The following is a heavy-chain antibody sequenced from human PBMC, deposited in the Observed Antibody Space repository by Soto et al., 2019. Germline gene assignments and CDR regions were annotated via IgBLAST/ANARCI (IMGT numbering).Heavy chain of an antibody. CDR1: GFTFSSSA. V-gene: IGHV3-23*01. CDR3: AKFSVGTVRTSGWCNWFDP. Sequence: EVRLLESGGGLAQPGGSRRLSCAASGFTFSSSAMNWVRQAPGKGLEWVSSIRVGGGDTFYADSVRGRFTVSRDISRNTLYLQMNSLRAEDTGIYYGAKFSVGTVRTSGWCNWFDPWGQGTLVTVSS. CDR2: IRVGGGDT. D-gene: IGHD6-19*01. J-gene: IGHJ5*02.